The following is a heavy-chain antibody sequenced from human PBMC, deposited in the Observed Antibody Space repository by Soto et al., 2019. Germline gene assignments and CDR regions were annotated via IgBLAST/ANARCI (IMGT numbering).Heavy chain of an antibody. J-gene: IGHJ4*02. V-gene: IGHV5-51*01. CDR2: IYPVDSNT. Sequence: PGESLKISCKASGYSFTNYWIGWVRQMSGKGLEWMGVIYPVDSNTKFSPSFQGQVTMSVDNSISTAYLHWISLKASDTAIYYCARQAYHFDGNSFDYWGQGTLVTVSS. CDR1: GYSFTNYW. CDR3: ARQAYHFDGNSFDY. D-gene: IGHD3-9*01.